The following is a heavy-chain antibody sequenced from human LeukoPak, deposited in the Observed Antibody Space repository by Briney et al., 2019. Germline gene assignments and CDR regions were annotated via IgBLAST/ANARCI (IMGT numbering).Heavy chain of an antibody. CDR1: GFTFSSYA. CDR2: ISYDGSNK. D-gene: IGHD6-13*01. J-gene: IGHJ4*02. Sequence: GRSLRLSCAASGFTFSSYAMHWVRQAPGKGLEWVAVISYDGSNKYYADSVKGRFTISRDNSKNTLYLQMNSLRAEDTAVYYCARRESSLLAPLVDYWGQGTLVTVSS. CDR3: ARRESSLLAPLVDY. V-gene: IGHV3-30-3*01.